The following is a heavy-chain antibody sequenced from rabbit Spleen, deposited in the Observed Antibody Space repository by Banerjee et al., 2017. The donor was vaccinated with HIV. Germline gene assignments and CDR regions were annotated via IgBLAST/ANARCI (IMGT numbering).Heavy chain of an antibody. CDR1: GSAFSSWHY. J-gene: IGHJ2*01. V-gene: IGHV1S40*01. Sequence: QALEESVGDQVKPGASLTLDCPASGSAFSSWHYMCWSRQATGKGLEWIGCIYTGSGRTYYASWARGRFTISRTSSTTVTLRMTSLPAADTATYFCARDLTDVIGWNFGCWGPGTLVTVS. CDR2: IYTGSGRT. CDR3: ARDLTDVIGWNFGC. D-gene: IGHD1-1*01.